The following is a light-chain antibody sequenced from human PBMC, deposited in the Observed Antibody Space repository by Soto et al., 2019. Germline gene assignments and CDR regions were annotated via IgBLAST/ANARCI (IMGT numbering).Light chain of an antibody. J-gene: IGLJ2*01. CDR2: EVG. Sequence: QSALTQPASVSGSPGQSITISCTGTSSDVGGYNSVSWYQQHPGKAPKLIIFEVGHRPSGVSNRFSGSKSGNTASLTISGLQPEDDAHYYCCSYTIISTLIFGGGTQLTVL. V-gene: IGLV2-14*01. CDR3: CSYTIISTLI. CDR1: SSDVGGYNS.